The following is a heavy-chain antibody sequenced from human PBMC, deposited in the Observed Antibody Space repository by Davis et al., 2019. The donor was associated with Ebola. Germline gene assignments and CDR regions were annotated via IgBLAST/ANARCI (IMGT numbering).Heavy chain of an antibody. CDR3: AGGYSYGQRWFDP. CDR2: INHSGST. J-gene: IGHJ5*02. Sequence: MPGGSLRLSCAVYGGSFSGYYWSWIRQPPGKGLEWIGEINHSGSTNYNPSLKSRVTISVDTSKNQFSLKLSSVTAADTAVYYCAGGYSYGQRWFDPWGQGTLVTVSS. V-gene: IGHV4-34*01. D-gene: IGHD5-18*01. CDR1: GGSFSGYY.